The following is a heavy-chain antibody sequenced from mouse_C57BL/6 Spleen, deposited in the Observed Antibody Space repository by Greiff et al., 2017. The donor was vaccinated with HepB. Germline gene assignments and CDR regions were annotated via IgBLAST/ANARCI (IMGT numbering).Heavy chain of an antibody. CDR3: ARRGVVADYYAMDY. V-gene: IGHV1-42*01. D-gene: IGHD1-1*01. J-gene: IGHJ4*01. Sequence: EVHLVESGPELVKPGASVKISCKASGYSFTGYYMNWVKQSPEKSLEWIGEINPSTGGTTYNQKFKAKATLTVDKSSSTAYMQLKSLTSEDSAVYYCARRGVVADYYAMDYWGQGTSVTVSS. CDR2: INPSTGGT. CDR1: GYSFTGYY.